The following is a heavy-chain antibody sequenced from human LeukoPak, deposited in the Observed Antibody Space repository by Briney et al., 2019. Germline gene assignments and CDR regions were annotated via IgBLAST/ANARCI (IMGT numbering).Heavy chain of an antibody. CDR1: GFTFSSYG. CDR2: ISYDGSNK. V-gene: IGHV3-30*18. Sequence: PGGSLRLSCAASGFTFSSYGMHWVRQAPGKGVEWVAVISYDGSNKYYADSVKGRFTISRDNSKNTLYLQMNSLRAEDTAVYYCAKEVQVERRKDGFDIWGQGTMVTVSS. CDR3: AKEVQVERRKDGFDI. J-gene: IGHJ3*02. D-gene: IGHD1-1*01.